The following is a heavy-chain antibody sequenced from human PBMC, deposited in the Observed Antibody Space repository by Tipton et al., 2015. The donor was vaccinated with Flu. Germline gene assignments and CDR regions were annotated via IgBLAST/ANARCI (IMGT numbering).Heavy chain of an antibody. J-gene: IGHJ6*02. CDR3: ARQTYDFWSGYPYSYYGMDV. V-gene: IGHV4-59*08. CDR1: GGSISSYY. CDR2: IYYSGST. D-gene: IGHD3-3*01. Sequence: TLSLTCTVSGGSISSYYWSWIRQPPGKGLEWIGYIYYSGSTNYNPSLKSRVTISVDTSKNQFSLKLSSVTAADTAVYYCARQTYDFWSGYPYSYYGMDVWGQGTTVTVSS.